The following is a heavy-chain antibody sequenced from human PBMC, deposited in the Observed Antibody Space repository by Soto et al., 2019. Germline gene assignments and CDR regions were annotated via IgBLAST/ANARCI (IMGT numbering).Heavy chain of an antibody. J-gene: IGHJ4*02. V-gene: IGHV1-18*01. Sequence: QVQLVQSGVEVKKPGASVKVSCKASGYTFTSYGISWVRQAPGQGLEWMGWISTSKGDAGYAQKLQGRVTMTTDTSTSTAYMELRSLRSDDTAVYYCARDLHYTRDYWGQGTLVTVSS. CDR1: GYTFTSYG. CDR3: ARDLHYTRDY. D-gene: IGHD4-4*01. CDR2: ISTSKGDA.